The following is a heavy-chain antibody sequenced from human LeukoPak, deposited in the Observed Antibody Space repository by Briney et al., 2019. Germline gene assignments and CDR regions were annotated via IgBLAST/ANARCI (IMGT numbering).Heavy chain of an antibody. CDR3: ARPRILNRYFDL. J-gene: IGHJ2*01. CDR2: ISYDGSNK. D-gene: IGHD2-15*01. CDR1: GFTFSSYA. V-gene: IGHV3-30-3*01. Sequence: GRSLRLSCAASGFTFSSYAMHWVRQAPGKGLEWVAVISYDGSNKYYADSVKGRFTISRDNSKNTLYLQMNSLRAEDTAVYYCARPRILNRYFDLWGRGTLVTVSS.